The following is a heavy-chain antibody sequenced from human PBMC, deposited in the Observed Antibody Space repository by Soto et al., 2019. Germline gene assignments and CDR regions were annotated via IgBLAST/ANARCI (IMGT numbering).Heavy chain of an antibody. J-gene: IGHJ3*02. CDR2: IIPIFGTA. D-gene: IGHD2-15*01. CDR3: ARVLHIVYDAVDI. V-gene: IGHV1-69*13. CDR1: GGTFSSYA. Sequence: ASVKVSCKASGGTFSSYAISWVRQAPGQGLEWMGGIIPIFGTANYAQKFQGRVTITADESTSTAYMELSSLRSEDTAVYYCARVLHIVYDAVDIWGQGTMVTVSS.